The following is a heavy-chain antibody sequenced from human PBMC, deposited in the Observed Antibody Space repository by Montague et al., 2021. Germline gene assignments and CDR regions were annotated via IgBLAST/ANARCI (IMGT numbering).Heavy chain of an antibody. D-gene: IGHD3-10*01. Sequence: SETLSLTCTVSSGSIFHAHWSWVRQPPGKGLEWLGSMFYGGATSNNPSLKSRVTMSIDTSTNQFSLKLRFLTAADTAVYYCAKQDYFVSGTSYKGFDPWGQGILVTVSS. CDR1: SGSIFHAH. J-gene: IGHJ5*02. CDR3: AKQDYFVSGTSYKGFDP. V-gene: IGHV4-59*08. CDR2: MFYGGAT.